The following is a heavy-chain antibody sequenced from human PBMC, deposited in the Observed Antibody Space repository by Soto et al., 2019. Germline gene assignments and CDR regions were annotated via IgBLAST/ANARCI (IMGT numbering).Heavy chain of an antibody. Sequence: SVKVSCKASGGTFNSNAITWVRQAPGQGLEWMGGIIPIFGTANYAQKFQGRVTITADESTTTAYMELSSLRSEDTAVYYCARAPTKHIVVVTAPYYYDYTMDVWGQ. V-gene: IGHV1-69*13. CDR1: GGTFNSNA. CDR2: IIPIFGTA. D-gene: IGHD2-21*02. CDR3: ARAPTKHIVVVTAPYYYDYTMDV. J-gene: IGHJ6*02.